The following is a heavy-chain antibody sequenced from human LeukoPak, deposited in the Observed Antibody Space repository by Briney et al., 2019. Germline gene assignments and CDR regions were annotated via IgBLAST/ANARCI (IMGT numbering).Heavy chain of an antibody. V-gene: IGHV3-33*01. CDR3: ARKTSGSYSVDY. D-gene: IGHD1-26*01. J-gene: IGHJ4*02. CDR2: IWYDGSNK. CDR1: GFTFSSYG. Sequence: GGSLRLSCAASGFTFSSYGMHWVRKAPGKGLEWVAVIWYDGSNKYYADSVKGRFTISRDNSKNTLYLQMNSLRAEDTAVYYCARKTSGSYSVDYWGQGTLVTVSS.